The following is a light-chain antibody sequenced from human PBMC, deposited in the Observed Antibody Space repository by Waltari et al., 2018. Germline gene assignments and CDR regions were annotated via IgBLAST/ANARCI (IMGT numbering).Light chain of an antibody. Sequence: EIVLTQSPATLSLSPGERAQISCRASRAIGKVLAWYQQKPGQPPQLLIYEISKRFSGVPDRFSGSGSGTDFTLKISRVEAEDVGVYYCMQTKQFPWTLGQGTKVEVK. CDR1: RAIGKV. V-gene: IGKV3-11*01. CDR2: EIS. CDR3: MQTKQFPWT. J-gene: IGKJ1*01.